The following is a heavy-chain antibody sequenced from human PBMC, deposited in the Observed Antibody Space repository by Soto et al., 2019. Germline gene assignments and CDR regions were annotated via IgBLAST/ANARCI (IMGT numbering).Heavy chain of an antibody. D-gene: IGHD3-10*01. CDR1: GGTFSSYA. J-gene: IGHJ6*02. V-gene: IGHV1-69*13. Sequence: SVKVSCKASGGTFSSYAISWVRQAPGQGLEWMGGIIPIFGTANYAQKFQGRVTITADESTSTAYMELSSLRSEDTAVYYCARGSVTMVRGVIPPYGMDVWGQGTTVTVSS. CDR3: ARGSVTMVRGVIPPYGMDV. CDR2: IIPIFGTA.